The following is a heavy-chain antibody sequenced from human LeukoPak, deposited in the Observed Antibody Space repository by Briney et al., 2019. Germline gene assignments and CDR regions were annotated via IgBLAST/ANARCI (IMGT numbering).Heavy chain of an antibody. CDR2: ISGSGGST. V-gene: IGHV3-23*01. Sequence: GGSLRLSCAASGFTFSSYAMSWVRQAPGKGLEWVSAISGSGGSTYYADSVKGRFTISRDNSKNALYLQMNSLRAEDTAVYYCAKDQATTIFGVANWFDPWGQGTLVTVSS. J-gene: IGHJ5*02. CDR1: GFTFSSYA. CDR3: AKDQATTIFGVANWFDP. D-gene: IGHD3-3*01.